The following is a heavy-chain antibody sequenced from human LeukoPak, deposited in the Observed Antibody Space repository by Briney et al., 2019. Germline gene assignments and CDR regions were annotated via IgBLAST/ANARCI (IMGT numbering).Heavy chain of an antibody. J-gene: IGHJ4*02. CDR1: GFAFSSYG. V-gene: IGHV3-30*02. CDR3: AAGRGYSGYASDDRGFDY. D-gene: IGHD5-12*01. Sequence: GGSLRLSCAASGFAFSSYGMHWVRQAPGKGLEWVAFIRYDGSNKYYADSVKGRFTISRDNFKNTLYLQMNSLRAEDTAVYYCAAGRGYSGYASDDRGFDYWGRDPWSPSPQ. CDR2: IRYDGSNK.